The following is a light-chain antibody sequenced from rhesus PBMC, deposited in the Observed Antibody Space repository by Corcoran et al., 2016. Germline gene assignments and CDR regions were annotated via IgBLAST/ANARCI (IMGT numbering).Light chain of an antibody. V-gene: IGKV3-17*02. CDR1: QSVSSR. Sequence: EIVMTQSPATLSLSPGERATLSCRASQSVSSRVAWYQQKPGQAPRLRIHGAPSRVPGIPDRVSGSGSGTVFTLTLSSLEPEDFAVYFGQQESNWALTFGGGTKVELK. J-gene: IGKJ4*01. CDR3: QQESNWALT. CDR2: GAP.